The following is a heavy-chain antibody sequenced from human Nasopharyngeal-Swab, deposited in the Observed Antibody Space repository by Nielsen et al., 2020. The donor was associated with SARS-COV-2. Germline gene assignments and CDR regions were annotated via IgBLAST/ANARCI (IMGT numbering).Heavy chain of an antibody. CDR2: IWYDGSNK. J-gene: IGHJ6*02. CDR1: GFTFSSYG. D-gene: IGHD2-21*01. CDR3: ARENCGGDCYSPGYYYYGMDV. V-gene: IGHV3-33*01. Sequence: GESLKISCAASGFTFSSYGMHWVRQAPGKGLEWVAVIWYDGSNKYYADSVKGRFTISRDNSKNTLYLQMNSLRAEDTAVYYCARENCGGDCYSPGYYYYGMDVWGQGTTVTVSS.